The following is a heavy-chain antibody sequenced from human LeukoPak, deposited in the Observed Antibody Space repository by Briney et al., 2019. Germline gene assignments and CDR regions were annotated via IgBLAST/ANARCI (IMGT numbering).Heavy chain of an antibody. CDR3: AKGRGAAAADGMDA. J-gene: IGHJ6*02. Sequence: GGSLRLSCAASGFTIRYYGMSWVRQAPGKGLEWVSSLSGSGSSTHYADSVKGRFTISRDNSKNTLYLQMNSLRAEDTAVYYCAKGRGAAAADGMDAWGQGTTVTVPS. V-gene: IGHV3-23*01. CDR2: LSGSGSST. D-gene: IGHD6-25*01. CDR1: GFTIRYYG.